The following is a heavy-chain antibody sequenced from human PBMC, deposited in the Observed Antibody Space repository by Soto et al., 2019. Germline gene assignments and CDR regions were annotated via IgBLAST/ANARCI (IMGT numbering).Heavy chain of an antibody. Sequence: SQTLSLTCAISGDSVSSNSAAWNWIRQSPSRGVEWLGRTYYRSKWYNDYAVSVKSRITINPDTSKNQFSLQLNSVTPEDTAVYYCAREPTIFGVVITGYYYYYGMDVWGQGTTVTVSS. CDR1: GDSVSSNSAA. D-gene: IGHD3-3*01. V-gene: IGHV6-1*01. J-gene: IGHJ6*02. CDR3: AREPTIFGVVITGYYYYYGMDV. CDR2: TYYRSKWYN.